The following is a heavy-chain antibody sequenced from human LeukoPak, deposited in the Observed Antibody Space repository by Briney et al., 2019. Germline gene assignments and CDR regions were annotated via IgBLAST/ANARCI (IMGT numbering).Heavy chain of an antibody. CDR2: IIPIFGTA. CDR1: GGTFSSYA. CDR3: ARDNPDTSVGATRFDY. V-gene: IGHV1-69*13. D-gene: IGHD1-26*01. J-gene: IGHJ4*02. Sequence: EASAKVSCKASGGTFSSYAISWVRQAPGQGLEWMGGIIPIFGTANYAQKFQGRVTITADESTSTAYMELSSLRSEDTAVYYCARDNPDTSVGATRFDYWGQGTLVTVSS.